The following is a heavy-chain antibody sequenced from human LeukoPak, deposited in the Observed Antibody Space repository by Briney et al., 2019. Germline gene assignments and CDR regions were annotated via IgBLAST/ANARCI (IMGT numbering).Heavy chain of an antibody. CDR3: AEPFDY. CDR2: ISYDGSNK. V-gene: IGHV3-30*03. Sequence: PGRSLRLSCVASGFTFSSYGMHWVRQAPGKGLEWVAVISYDGSNKYYADSVKGRFTISRDNSKNTLYLQMNSLRAEDTAVYYCAEPFDYWGQGTLVTVSS. CDR1: GFTFSSYG. J-gene: IGHJ4*02.